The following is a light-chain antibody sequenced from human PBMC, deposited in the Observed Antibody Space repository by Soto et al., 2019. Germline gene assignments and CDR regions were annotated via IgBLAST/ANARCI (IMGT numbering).Light chain of an antibody. J-gene: IGKJ1*01. CDR2: KAS. CDR3: QQYDTYWT. CDR1: QSRNNW. V-gene: IGKV1-5*03. Sequence: DIQMTQSPSTLSASVGDRVTITCRASQSRNNWLAWYQQKPGKAPKLLIYKASNLELGVPSRFSGSGSGTEVTLTISSLQPDDFATYYCQQYDTYWTFGQGTKVEIK.